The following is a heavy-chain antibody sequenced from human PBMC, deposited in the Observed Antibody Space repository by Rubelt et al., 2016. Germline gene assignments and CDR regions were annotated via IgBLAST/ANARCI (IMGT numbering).Heavy chain of an antibody. CDR3: ATEGSGWYPFEF. CDR1: GFTFSNYW. D-gene: IGHD6-19*01. V-gene: IGHV3-7*01. J-gene: IGHJ4*02. CDR2: IKQDGSDK. Sequence: GSLRLSCAASGFTFSNYWMSWVRQAPGKGLEWVANIKQDGSDKYYVDSVKGRFTISRDNAKNSVYLQMNSLRAEDTAVYYCATEGSGWYPFEFWGQGILVTVSS.